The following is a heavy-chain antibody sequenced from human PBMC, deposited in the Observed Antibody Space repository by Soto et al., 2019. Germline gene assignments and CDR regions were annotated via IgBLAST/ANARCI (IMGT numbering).Heavy chain of an antibody. Sequence: GASVKVSCKASGYTFTSYGISWVRQAPGQGLEWMGWISAYNGNTNYAQKLQGRVTMTTDTSTSTAYMELRSLRSDDTAVYYCARKGASGWYKVFVDYWGQGTLVTVSS. CDR1: GYTFTSYG. D-gene: IGHD6-19*01. CDR2: ISAYNGNT. J-gene: IGHJ4*02. V-gene: IGHV1-18*01. CDR3: ARKGASGWYKVFVDY.